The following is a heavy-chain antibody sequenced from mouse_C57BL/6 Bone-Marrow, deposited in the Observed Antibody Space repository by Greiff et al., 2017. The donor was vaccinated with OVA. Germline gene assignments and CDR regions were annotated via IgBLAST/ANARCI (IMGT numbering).Heavy chain of an antibody. Sequence: QVQLKQPGAELVMPGASVKLSCKASGYTFTSYWMHWVKQRPGQGLEWIGEIDPSDSYTNYNQKFKGKSTLTVDKSSSTAYMQLSSLTSVDSAVFYCARTYVYDRLFACWGEVTLVTVS. V-gene: IGHV1-69*01. CDR1: GYTFTSYW. CDR3: ARTYVYDRLFAC. D-gene: IGHD2-2*01. J-gene: IGHJ3*01. CDR2: IDPSDSYT.